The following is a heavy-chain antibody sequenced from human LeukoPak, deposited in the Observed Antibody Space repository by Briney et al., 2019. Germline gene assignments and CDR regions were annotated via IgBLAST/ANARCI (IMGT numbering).Heavy chain of an antibody. D-gene: IGHD1-26*01. J-gene: IGHJ6*03. V-gene: IGHV4-38-2*01. Sequence: SEILSLTCAVSGYSISSGYYWGWIRQPPGKGLEWIGSIYHSGSTYYTPSLKSRVTISVDTSKNQFSLKLSSVTAADTAVYYCARRGGSYSYYYMDVWGKGTTVTVSS. CDR3: ARRGGSYSYYYMDV. CDR1: GYSISSGYY. CDR2: IYHSGST.